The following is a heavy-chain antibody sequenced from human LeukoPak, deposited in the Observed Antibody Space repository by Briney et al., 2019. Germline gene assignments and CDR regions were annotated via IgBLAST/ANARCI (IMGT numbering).Heavy chain of an antibody. CDR3: ARRSTYHDY. CDR2: INPSDSNT. V-gene: IGHV5-10-1*01. D-gene: IGHD2-2*01. CDR1: GYIFSSYW. J-gene: IGHJ4*02. Sequence: GESPQNSSKGAGYIFSSYWGSGGRQLPGKGGEWRGRINPSDSNTNYSPSFQGHVTISTDKSTSTAHLQWSSLKASHTAAAYCARRSTYHDYWGQGTLVTVTS.